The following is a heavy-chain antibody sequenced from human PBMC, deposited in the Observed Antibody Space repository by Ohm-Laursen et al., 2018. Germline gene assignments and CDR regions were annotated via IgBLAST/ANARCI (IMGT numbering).Heavy chain of an antibody. CDR1: GGSFSGYY. J-gene: IGHJ4*02. V-gene: IGHV4-34*01. Sequence: TLSLTCAVFGGSFSGYYWSWIRQPPGKGLQWIGEITHSGSTSYNPSLKSRVTISIDTSKNQFSLKLSSVTAADTAVYYCARGTAPSVVTAMVTGPHYFDYWGQGTLVTVSS. CDR2: ITHSGST. D-gene: IGHD5-18*01. CDR3: ARGTAPSVVTAMVTGPHYFDY.